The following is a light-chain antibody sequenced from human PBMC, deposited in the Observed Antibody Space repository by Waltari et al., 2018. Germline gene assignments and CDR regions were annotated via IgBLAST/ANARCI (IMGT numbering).Light chain of an antibody. CDR2: SNT. Sequence: QSVLTQPPSASGNPGQRVTIPCSGTYSNRGSPSANWFQHLPGTAPKLLIHSNTERPSGVSNRFSGSSSGNTASLTISGLQTEDEADYYCCSYAGSRNWVFGGGTKVTVL. CDR1: YSNRGSPS. V-gene: IGLV1-44*01. J-gene: IGLJ3*02. CDR3: CSYAGSRNWV.